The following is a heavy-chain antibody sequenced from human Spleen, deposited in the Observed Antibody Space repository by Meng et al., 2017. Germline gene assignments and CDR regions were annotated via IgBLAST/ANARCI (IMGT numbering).Heavy chain of an antibody. V-gene: IGHV4-34*01. CDR2: INHSGST. Sequence: QVQLQPWGEGLFTRSETRSFTCVVSGGSLSDYYWSWSRQPPGKGLEWIGEINHSGSTNYNPSLQGRATISVDTSQNNLSLKLSSVTAADSAVYYCARGPTTMAHDFDYWGQGTLVTASS. D-gene: IGHD4-11*01. CDR1: GGSLSDYY. J-gene: IGHJ4*02. CDR3: ARGPTTMAHDFDY.